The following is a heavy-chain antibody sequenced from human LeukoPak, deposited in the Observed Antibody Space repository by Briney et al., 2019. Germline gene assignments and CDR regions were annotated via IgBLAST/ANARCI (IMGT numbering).Heavy chain of an antibody. CDR2: IIPILGIA. J-gene: IGHJ5*02. CDR1: GGTFSSYA. CDR3: ARVGGSGSPNWFDP. D-gene: IGHD3-10*01. V-gene: IGHV1-69*04. Sequence: SVKVSCKASGGTFSSYAISWVRQAPGQGLEWMGRIIPILGIANYAQKFQGRVTITADKSTSTAYMELSSLRSEDTAVYYCARVGGSGSPNWFDPWGQGTLVTVSS.